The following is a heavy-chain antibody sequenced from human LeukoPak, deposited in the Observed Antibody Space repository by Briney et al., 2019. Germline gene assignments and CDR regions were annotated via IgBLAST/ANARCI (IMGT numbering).Heavy chain of an antibody. CDR2: IIPIFGTA. J-gene: IGHJ4*02. Sequence: ASVKVSCKASGGTFSSYAISWVRQAPGQGLEWMGRIIPIFGTANYAQKFQGRVTITTGESTSTAYMELSSLKPEDTAVYYCATTLRFLEWLEPYYFDYWGQGTLVTVSS. V-gene: IGHV1-69*05. CDR1: GGTFSSYA. CDR3: ATTLRFLEWLEPYYFDY. D-gene: IGHD3-3*01.